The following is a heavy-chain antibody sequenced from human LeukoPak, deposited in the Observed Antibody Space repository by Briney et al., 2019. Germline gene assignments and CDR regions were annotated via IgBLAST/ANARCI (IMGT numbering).Heavy chain of an antibody. CDR2: IYSGGST. Sequence: GGSLRLSCAASGFTFSSNYMSWVRQAPGKGLEWVSVIYSGGSTYYADSVKGRFTISRDNSKNTLYLQMNSLRAEDTAVYYCAREWIQLWSRTRSYYFDYWGQGTLVTVSS. J-gene: IGHJ4*02. CDR1: GFTFSSNY. V-gene: IGHV3-53*01. CDR3: AREWIQLWSRTRSYYFDY. D-gene: IGHD5-18*01.